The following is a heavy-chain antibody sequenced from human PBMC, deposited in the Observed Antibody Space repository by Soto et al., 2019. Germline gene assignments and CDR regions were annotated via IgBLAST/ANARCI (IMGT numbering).Heavy chain of an antibody. CDR1: GGSFSGYI. CDR3: ARSVDP. J-gene: IGHJ5*02. V-gene: IGHV4-34*09. Sequence: SETLSLTCDVYGGSFSGYIWTWIRQTPGKGLQWIGQINHSGTTYYNPSLKSRVTISVDTSKNQFSLKLSSVTAADTAVYYCARSVDPWGQGTLVTVSS. CDR2: INHSGTT.